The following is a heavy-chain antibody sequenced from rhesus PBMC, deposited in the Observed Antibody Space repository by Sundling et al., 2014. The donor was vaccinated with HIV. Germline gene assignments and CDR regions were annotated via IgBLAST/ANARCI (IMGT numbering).Heavy chain of an antibody. J-gene: IGHJ4*01. CDR2: IYGSSGNT. V-gene: IGHV4-76*01. D-gene: IGHD1-26*01. CDR1: GSSISGGYA. Sequence: VQLQESGPGLLKPSETLSLTCAVSGSSISGGYAWGWIRQPPGKGLEWIGSIYGSSGNTYYNPSLKSRVTISTDTSKNQFSLKMTSVTAADTAVYYCARRNWNYYFDYWGQGVLVTVSS. CDR3: ARRNWNYYFDY.